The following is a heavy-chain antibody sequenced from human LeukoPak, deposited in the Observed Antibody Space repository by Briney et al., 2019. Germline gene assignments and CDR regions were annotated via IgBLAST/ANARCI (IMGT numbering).Heavy chain of an antibody. CDR1: GFTFSSYP. CDR3: SKAGDTNYYRHGDY. CDR2: ISGNSGAT. J-gene: IGHJ4*02. Sequence: GGTLRLSCATSGFTFSSYPMSWVRQAPGRGLEWVSVISGNSGATYYADSVKGRFTISRDNAKNTVYLQMNNLRGEDTALYYCSKAGDTNYYRHGDYWGQGTLVTVSS. V-gene: IGHV3-23*01. D-gene: IGHD4-11*01.